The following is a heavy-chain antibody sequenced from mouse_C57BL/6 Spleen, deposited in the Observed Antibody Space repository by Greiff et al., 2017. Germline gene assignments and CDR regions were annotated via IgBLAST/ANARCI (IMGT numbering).Heavy chain of an antibody. J-gene: IGHJ3*01. D-gene: IGHD3-2*02. CDR2: ISSGGDYI. CDR1: GFTFSSYA. V-gene: IGHV5-9-1*02. Sequence: EVKLVESGEGLVKPGGSLKLSCAASGFTFSSYAMSWVRQTPEKRLEWVAYISSGGDYIYYADTVKGRFTISRDNARNTLYLQMSSLKSEDTAMYYCTSDSAQTAFAYWGQGTLVTVSA. CDR3: TSDSAQTAFAY.